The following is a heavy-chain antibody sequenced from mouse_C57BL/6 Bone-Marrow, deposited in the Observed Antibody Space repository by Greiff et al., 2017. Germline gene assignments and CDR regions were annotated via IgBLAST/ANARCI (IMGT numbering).Heavy chain of an antibody. J-gene: IGHJ2*01. CDR3: ARLRFCFRTLDY. Sequence: QVQLQQPGAELVMPGASVKLSCKASGYTFTSYWMHWVKQRPGQGLEWIGEIDPSDSYTNYNQKFKGKSTLTVDKSSSTAYMQLSSLTSEDSAVYYCARLRFCFRTLDYWGQGTTLTVSS. CDR2: IDPSDSYT. V-gene: IGHV1-69*01. CDR1: GYTFTSYW.